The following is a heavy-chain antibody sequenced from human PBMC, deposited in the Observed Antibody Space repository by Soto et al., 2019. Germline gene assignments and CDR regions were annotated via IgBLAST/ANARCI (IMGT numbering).Heavy chain of an antibody. V-gene: IGHV3-23*01. D-gene: IGHD6-13*01. CDR2: ISGSGGST. CDR3: AKEYSSSWFYPPWFDP. CDR1: GFTFSSYA. Sequence: PGGSLRLSCAASGFTFSSYAMSWVRQAPGKGLEWVSAISGSGGSTYYADSVKGRFTISRDNSKNTLYLQMNSLRAEDTAVYYCAKEYSSSWFYPPWFDPWGQGTLVTVSS. J-gene: IGHJ5*02.